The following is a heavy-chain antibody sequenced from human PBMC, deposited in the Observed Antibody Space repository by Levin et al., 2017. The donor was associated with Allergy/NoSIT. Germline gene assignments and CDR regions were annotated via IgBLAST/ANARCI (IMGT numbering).Heavy chain of an antibody. CDR2: IYWDGNN. V-gene: IGHV2-5*02. Sequence: SGPTLVKPAQTLTLTCTFSGFSLNPEKVGVGWIRQPPGKALEWLALIYWDGNNHYSPSLSSRLTIIKDASKHQMVLTVTNMDAAETATYYCAHSRPQYYYDNSGYYVDFWGQGTLVTVSS. J-gene: IGHJ4*02. D-gene: IGHD3-22*01. CDR3: AHSRPQYYYDNSGYYVDF. CDR1: GFSLNPEKVG.